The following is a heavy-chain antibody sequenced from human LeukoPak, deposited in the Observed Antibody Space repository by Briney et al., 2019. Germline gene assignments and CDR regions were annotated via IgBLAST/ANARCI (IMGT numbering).Heavy chain of an antibody. CDR3: AREEPLGYCSSASCYYYYYMDV. V-gene: IGHV1-2*02. CDR2: INPNSGGT. D-gene: IGHD2-2*01. Sequence: ASVKVSCKASGYTFTGYYMHWVRQAPGQGLEWMGWINPNSGGTNYAQKFQGRVTMTRDTSISTAYMELRSLRSDDTAVYYCAREEPLGYCSSASCYYYYYMDVWGKGTTVTVSS. CDR1: GYTFTGYY. J-gene: IGHJ6*03.